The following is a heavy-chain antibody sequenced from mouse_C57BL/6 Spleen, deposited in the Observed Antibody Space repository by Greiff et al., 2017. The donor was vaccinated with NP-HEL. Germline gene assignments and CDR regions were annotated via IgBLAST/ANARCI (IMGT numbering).Heavy chain of an antibody. Sequence: QVQLQQSGAELVKPGASVKISCKASGYAFSSYWMHWVKQRPGKGLEWIGQIYRGDGDINYNGKFKGKATLTADKYSSTVYMQLSSRTAEDSAVYFCARGSSSHWYFDVWGTGTTVTVSS. J-gene: IGHJ1*03. CDR3: ARGSSSHWYFDV. V-gene: IGHV1-80*01. D-gene: IGHD1-1*01. CDR1: GYAFSSYW. CDR2: IYRGDGDI.